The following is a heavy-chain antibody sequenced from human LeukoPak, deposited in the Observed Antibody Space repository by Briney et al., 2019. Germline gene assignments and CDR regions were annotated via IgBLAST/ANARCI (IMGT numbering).Heavy chain of an antibody. D-gene: IGHD3-3*02. CDR3: ARVNYWIFLPFFGF. Sequence: ASVKVSCKASGYSFTGFYLHWLRQAPGQGLEWMGWINPNSGDTKYAQKFQGRVAMTRGTSISTAYLELSSLRSDDTGVFYGARVNYWIFLPFFGFWGQGTLVTVSS. CDR1: GYSFTGFY. J-gene: IGHJ4*02. CDR2: INPNSGDT. V-gene: IGHV1-2*02.